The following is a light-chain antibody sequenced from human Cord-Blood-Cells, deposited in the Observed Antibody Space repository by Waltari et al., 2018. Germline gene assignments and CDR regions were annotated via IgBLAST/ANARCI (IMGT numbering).Light chain of an antibody. J-gene: IGKJ2*01. Sequence: DIQMTQSPSSLSASVGARVTITCQASQDISNYLNWYQQKPGKAPKRLIYDASNLETGVPSRFSGSGSGTDFTFTISSLQPEDIATYYCQQYDNLPYTFGQGTKLEIK. CDR3: QQYDNLPYT. CDR2: DAS. V-gene: IGKV1-33*01. CDR1: QDISNY.